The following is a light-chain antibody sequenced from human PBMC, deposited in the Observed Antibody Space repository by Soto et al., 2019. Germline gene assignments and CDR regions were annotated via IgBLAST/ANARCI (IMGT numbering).Light chain of an antibody. CDR2: QDR. V-gene: IGLV3-1*01. CDR1: KLGKKY. CDR3: QVWDRSTRV. Sequence: SYELTQPPSVSVSPGQTASITRSGDKLGKKYACWYQQKAGQSPVLVMYQDRRRPSGIPERFSGSNSGNTATLTISGTQAMDEADYYCQVWDRSTRVFGGGTQLTVL. J-gene: IGLJ3*02.